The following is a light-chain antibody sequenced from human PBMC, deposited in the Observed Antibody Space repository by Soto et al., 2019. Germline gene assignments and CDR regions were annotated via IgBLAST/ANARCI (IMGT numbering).Light chain of an antibody. CDR3: QVWDSLSDHHV. Sequence: SYELTQPPSVSVAPGQTARISCGGNKIETKTVFWYQQKPGQAPVVVVSDDSVRPSGIPERFSGSNSGGTATLSIIGVEAGDEADYYCQVWDSLSDHHVFGPGTKATV. CDR1: KIETKT. CDR2: DDS. J-gene: IGLJ1*01. V-gene: IGLV3-21*02.